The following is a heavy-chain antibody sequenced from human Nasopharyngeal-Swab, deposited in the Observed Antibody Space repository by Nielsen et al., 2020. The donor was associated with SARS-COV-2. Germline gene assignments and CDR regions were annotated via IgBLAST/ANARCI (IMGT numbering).Heavy chain of an antibody. V-gene: IGHV5-51*01. CDR2: IYPGDSDT. J-gene: IGHJ4*02. Sequence: GGSLRLSCKGSGYSFTSYWIGWVRQMLGKGLEWMGIIYPGDSDTRYSPSFQGQVTISADKSISTAYLQWSSLKASDTAMYYCARHYYGSGSYIDYWGQGTLVTVSS. D-gene: IGHD3-10*01. CDR1: GYSFTSYW. CDR3: ARHYYGSGSYIDY.